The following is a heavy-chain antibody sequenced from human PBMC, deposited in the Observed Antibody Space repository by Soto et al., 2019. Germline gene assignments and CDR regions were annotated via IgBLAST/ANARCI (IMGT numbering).Heavy chain of an antibody. CDR3: ARAGAALVRGSIGGFDY. V-gene: IGHV4-34*01. J-gene: IGHJ4*02. D-gene: IGHD3-10*01. CDR1: GGAFNGYY. Sequence: QVHLQQWGAGLLKPSETLSLTCAVNGGAFNGYYWTWIRQSPGKGLQWIGEINHSGTVDYNPSLKSLVTVSINRSKKQFSLTLTSVTAADTAVYYCARAGAALVRGSIGGFDYGGQGSLVTVSS. CDR2: INHSGTV.